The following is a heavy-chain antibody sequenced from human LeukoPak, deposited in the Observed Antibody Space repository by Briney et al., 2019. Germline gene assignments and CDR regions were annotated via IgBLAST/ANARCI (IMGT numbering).Heavy chain of an antibody. CDR2: ISTYNGNT. V-gene: IGHV1-18*01. Sequence: ASVKVSCKASGYSFVLYGISWVRQAPGQGPEWMGWISTYNGNTKYAEKFQGRVTMTADTPTSTAYMELRSLRPDDTAVYYCARDEDYGIFVNVDYWGQGTLVTVSS. CDR3: ARDEDYGIFVNVDY. J-gene: IGHJ4*02. CDR1: GYSFVLYG. D-gene: IGHD4-17*01.